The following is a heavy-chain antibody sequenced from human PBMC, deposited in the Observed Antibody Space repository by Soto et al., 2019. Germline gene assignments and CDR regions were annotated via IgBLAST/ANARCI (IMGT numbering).Heavy chain of an antibody. CDR3: ARETLGYSGYDSPNAFDI. CDR1: GGSIRSSSNY. Sequence: SETLSLTCTVSGGSIRSSSNYWGWIRQPPGKGLEWIGSIYYSGSTYYNPSLKSRVTISVDTSKNQFSLKLSSVTAADTAVYYCARETLGYSGYDSPNAFDIWGQGTMVTVSS. D-gene: IGHD5-12*01. CDR2: IYYSGST. V-gene: IGHV4-39*01. J-gene: IGHJ3*02.